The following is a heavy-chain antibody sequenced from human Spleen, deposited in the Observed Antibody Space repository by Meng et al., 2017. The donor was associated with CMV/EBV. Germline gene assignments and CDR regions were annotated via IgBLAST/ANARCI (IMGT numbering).Heavy chain of an antibody. CDR1: GDSIGTYY. Sequence: SETLSLTCTVSGDSIGTYYWSWIRQSPGKGLEWIGYISLSGSTKYNPSLKSRVTMSVGTSKNQLSLKLSSVTAADTAVYYCVRSWGSSPSYLDYWGQGTLVTVSS. D-gene: IGHD7-27*01. CDR2: ISLSGST. J-gene: IGHJ4*02. V-gene: IGHV4-59*01. CDR3: VRSWGSSPSYLDY.